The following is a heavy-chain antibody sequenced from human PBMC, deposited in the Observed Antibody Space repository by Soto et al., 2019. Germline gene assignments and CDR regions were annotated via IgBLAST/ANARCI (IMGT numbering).Heavy chain of an antibody. D-gene: IGHD5-18*01. J-gene: IGHJ4*02. V-gene: IGHV2-5*02. Sequence: KESGPTLVKPTQTLTLTCTFSGFSLSTSGMGVGWIRQPPGKALEWLALIYWDDDKRYSPSLKSRLTITKDTSKNQVVLTMTNMDPVDTATYYCAHTPDTTMVTGFDYWGQGTLVTVSS. CDR3: AHTPDTTMVTGFDY. CDR2: IYWDDDK. CDR1: GFSLSTSGMG.